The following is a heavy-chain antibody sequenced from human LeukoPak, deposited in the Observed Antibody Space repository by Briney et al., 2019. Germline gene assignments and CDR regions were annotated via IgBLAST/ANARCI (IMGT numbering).Heavy chain of an antibody. J-gene: IGHJ4*02. Sequence: GGSLRLSCAASGFTFYDYVMHWVRQAPGKGLEWVSFISGDVGATYYADSAKGRFTISRDNGRKSLYLQMDSLRTEDTALYYCAKGGYTYGGRLFDYWGQGTLVTVSS. D-gene: IGHD5-18*01. CDR1: GFTFYDYV. CDR2: ISGDVGAT. CDR3: AKGGYTYGGRLFDY. V-gene: IGHV3-43*02.